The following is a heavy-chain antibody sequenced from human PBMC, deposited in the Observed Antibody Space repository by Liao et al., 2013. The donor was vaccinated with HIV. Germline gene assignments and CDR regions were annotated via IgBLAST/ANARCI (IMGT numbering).Heavy chain of an antibody. Sequence: QVQLQQWGAGLLKPSETLSLTCAVDSGSLSGYYWNWIRQPPEKGLEWIGEINESGSTNYNPSLKSRVTISQDTSKNQFSLNVTSVTAADTAAYYCARGSKRRRAFDVWGPGTLVTVSS. V-gene: IGHV4-34*01. J-gene: IGHJ3*01. CDR2: INESGST. CDR3: ARGSKRRRAFDV. CDR1: SGSLSGYY.